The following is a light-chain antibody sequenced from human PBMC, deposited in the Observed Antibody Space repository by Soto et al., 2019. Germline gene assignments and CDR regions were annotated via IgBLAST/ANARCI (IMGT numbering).Light chain of an antibody. Sequence: EIVLTQSPGTLSLSPVERATLSCMASQSVSSSYLAWYQQKPGQAPRLLIYGASSRATGIPDRFSGSGSGTDFTLTISRLEPEDFAVYYCQQRSNWITFGQGTRLEI. CDR3: QQRSNWIT. V-gene: IGKV3D-20*02. J-gene: IGKJ5*01. CDR1: QSVSSSY. CDR2: GAS.